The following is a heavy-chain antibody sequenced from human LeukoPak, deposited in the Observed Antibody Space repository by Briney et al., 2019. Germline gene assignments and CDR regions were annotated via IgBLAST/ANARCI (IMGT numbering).Heavy chain of an antibody. D-gene: IGHD4-17*01. Sequence: PGGSLRLSCAASGFTFSRYGMHWVRQAPGKGLEWVAVISYDGNNKYYADSVKGRFTISRDNSKNTLYLQMNGLRVEDTAVYYCAKDYGDYNFDYRGHGTLVTVSS. CDR1: GFTFSRYG. CDR3: AKDYGDYNFDY. J-gene: IGHJ4*01. V-gene: IGHV3-30*18. CDR2: ISYDGNNK.